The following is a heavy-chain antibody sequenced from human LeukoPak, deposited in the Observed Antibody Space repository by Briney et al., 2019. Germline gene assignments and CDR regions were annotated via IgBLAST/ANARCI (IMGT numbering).Heavy chain of an antibody. V-gene: IGHV4-30-4*01. CDR2: VYYNGNT. J-gene: IGHJ3*02. CDR3: ASSRGRGTTYAFDI. Sequence: SETLSLTCTVSGDSINSRYSYWSWIRQAPGKGLEWIGYVYYNGNTFYNPSLESRVTLSIDTSKSQFSVKLSSVTAADTAVYYCASSRGRGTTYAFDIWGQGTMVTVSS. D-gene: IGHD1-1*01. CDR1: GDSINSRYSY.